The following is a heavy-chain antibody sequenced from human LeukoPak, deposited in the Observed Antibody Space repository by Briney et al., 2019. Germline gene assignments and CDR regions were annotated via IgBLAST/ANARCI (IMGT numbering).Heavy chain of an antibody. V-gene: IGHV3-30*18. J-gene: IGHJ4*02. D-gene: IGHD3-22*01. CDR2: ISYDGSNK. Sequence: GGSLRLSCAASGFTFSSYWMHWVRQAPGKGLEWVAVISYDGSNKYYADSVKGRFTISRDNSKNTLYLQMNSLRAEDTAVYYCAKGPIVVVIRYYFDYWGQGTLVTVSS. CDR3: AKGPIVVVIRYYFDY. CDR1: GFTFSSYW.